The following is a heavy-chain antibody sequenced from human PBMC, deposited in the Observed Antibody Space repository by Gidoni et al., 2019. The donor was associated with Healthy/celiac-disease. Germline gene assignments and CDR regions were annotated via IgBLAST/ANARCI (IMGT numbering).Heavy chain of an antibody. J-gene: IGHJ4*02. V-gene: IGHV1-46*01. Sequence: QVQLVQSGAEVKKPGAPVKVSCKASGYTFTSYYMHWVRQAPGQGLEWMGIINPSGGSTSYAQKFQGRVTMTRDTSTSTVYMELSSLRSEDTAVYYCARGPYYDFWSGYFSVLDYWGQGTLVTVSS. CDR1: GYTFTSYY. CDR3: ARGPYYDFWSGYFSVLDY. CDR2: INPSGGST. D-gene: IGHD3-3*01.